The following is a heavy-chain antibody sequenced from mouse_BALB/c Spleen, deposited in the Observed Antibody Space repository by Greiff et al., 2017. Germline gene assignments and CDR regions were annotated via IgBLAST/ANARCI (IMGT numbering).Heavy chain of an antibody. V-gene: IGHV3-2*02. D-gene: IGHD1-1*01. Sequence: QSGPGLVKPSQSLSLTCTVTGYSITSYYAWNWIRQFPGNKLEWMGYISYSGSTSYNPSLKSRISITRDTSKNQFFLQLNSVTTEDTATYYCASYGSSPYAMDYWGQGTSVTVSS. CDR2: ISYSGST. CDR1: GYSITSYYA. CDR3: ASYGSSPYAMDY. J-gene: IGHJ4*01.